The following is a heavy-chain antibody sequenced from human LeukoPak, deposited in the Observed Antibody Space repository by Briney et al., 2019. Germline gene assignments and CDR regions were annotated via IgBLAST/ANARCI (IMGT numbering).Heavy chain of an antibody. CDR3: ARHGVHYYGSGKYYYCGMDV. CDR1: GGSISSYY. V-gene: IGHV4-59*08. D-gene: IGHD3-10*01. J-gene: IGHJ6*02. Sequence: SETLSLTCTVSGGSISSYYWSWIRQPPGKGLEWIGYIYYSGSTNYNPSLKSRVTISVDTSKNQFSLKLSSVTAADTAVYYCARHGVHYYGSGKYYYCGMDVWGQGTTVTVSS. CDR2: IYYSGST.